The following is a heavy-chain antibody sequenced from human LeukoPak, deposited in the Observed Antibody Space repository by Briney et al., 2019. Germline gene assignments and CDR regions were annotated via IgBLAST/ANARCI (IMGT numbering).Heavy chain of an antibody. CDR1: GGSFSSYY. CDR2: IYYSGST. Sequence: SETLSLTCAVYGGSFSSYYWSWIRQPPGKGLEWIGYIYYSGSTNYNPSLKSRVTISVDTSKNQFSLKLSSVTAADTAVYYCARHGGAPTTAILYFDYWGQGTLVTVSS. CDR3: ARHGGAPTTAILYFDY. J-gene: IGHJ4*02. D-gene: IGHD5-18*01. V-gene: IGHV4-59*08.